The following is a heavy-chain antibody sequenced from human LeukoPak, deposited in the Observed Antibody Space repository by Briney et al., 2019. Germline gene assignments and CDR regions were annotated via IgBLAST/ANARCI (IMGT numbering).Heavy chain of an antibody. CDR1: GYTFTIYA. J-gene: IGHJ5*02. V-gene: IGHV1-18*04. Sequence: ASVTVSFKTSGYTFTIYAIRWVRQAPGQGLEWMGWISTYNGNTNYTQKLQGRVTMTTDTSTSTAYLELRSLRSDDTAVYYCARDLDGDSNSWGQGTLVTVSS. CDR3: ARDLDGDSNS. D-gene: IGHD4-17*01. CDR2: ISTYNGNT.